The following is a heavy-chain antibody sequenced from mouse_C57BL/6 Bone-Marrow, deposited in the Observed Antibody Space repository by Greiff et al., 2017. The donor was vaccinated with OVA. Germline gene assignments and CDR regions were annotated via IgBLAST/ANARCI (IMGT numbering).Heavy chain of an antibody. J-gene: IGHJ2*01. CDR3: ARAEGSPYYFDY. Sequence: VQLQQPGAELVKPGASVKVSCKASGYTFTSYWMHWVKQRPGQGLEWIGRIHPSDSDTNYSQKFKGKATLTVDKSSSTAYMQLSSLTSEDSAVYYCARAEGSPYYFDYWGQGTTLTVSS. CDR1: GYTFTSYW. V-gene: IGHV1-74*01. CDR2: IHPSDSDT.